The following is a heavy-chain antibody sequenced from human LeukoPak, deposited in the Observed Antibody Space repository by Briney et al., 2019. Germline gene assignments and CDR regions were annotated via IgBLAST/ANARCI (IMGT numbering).Heavy chain of an antibody. Sequence: PGGSLRLSCAASGFSFSTYAMNWVRQAPGRGLGWGAVISNDGRNIYYADSVKGVSTISRDNSKTTLDLQMSSLRTEDTAVYYCARAWWSVDYWGQGTPVTVSS. V-gene: IGHV3-30*03. CDR2: ISNDGRNI. D-gene: IGHD2-15*01. CDR1: GFSFSTYA. J-gene: IGHJ4*02. CDR3: ARAWWSVDY.